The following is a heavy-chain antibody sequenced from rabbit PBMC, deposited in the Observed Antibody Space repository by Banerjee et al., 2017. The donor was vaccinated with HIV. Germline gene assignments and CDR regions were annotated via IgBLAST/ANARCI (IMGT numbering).Heavy chain of an antibody. Sequence: QEQLEESGGDLVKPEGSLTLTCTASGFSFSSSYWICWVRQAPGKGLEWIGCIGIGSGTTYYASWAKGRFTITKTSSTTVTLQMTSLTAADTATYFCARGGTYYYYFTLWGPGTLVTVS. CDR3: ARGGTYYYYFTL. V-gene: IGHV1S45*01. CDR2: IGIGSGTT. D-gene: IGHD8-1*01. CDR1: GFSFSSSYW. J-gene: IGHJ4*01.